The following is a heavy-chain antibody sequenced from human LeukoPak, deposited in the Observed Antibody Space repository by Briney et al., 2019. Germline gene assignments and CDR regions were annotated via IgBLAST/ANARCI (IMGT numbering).Heavy chain of an antibody. D-gene: IGHD4-23*01. J-gene: IGHJ4*02. CDR2: ISYDGRNK. CDR1: GFTFSSYG. Sequence: GGSLRLSCAASGFTFSSYGMHWVRQAPGKGLEWVAVISYDGRNKYYADCVKGRFTISRDNSKNTLYLQMNSLGAEDTAVYYCAKPYGGNSFDYWGQGTLVTVSS. CDR3: AKPYGGNSFDY. V-gene: IGHV3-30*18.